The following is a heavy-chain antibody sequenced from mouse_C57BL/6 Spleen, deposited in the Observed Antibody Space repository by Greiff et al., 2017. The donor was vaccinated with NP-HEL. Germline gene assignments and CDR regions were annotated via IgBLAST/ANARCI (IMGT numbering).Heavy chain of an antibody. CDR3: ARLGFITTVVAPYAMDY. CDR1: GYTFTSYW. D-gene: IGHD1-1*01. J-gene: IGHJ4*01. V-gene: IGHV1-69*01. CDR2: IDPSDSYT. Sequence: QVQLQQPGAELVMPGASVKLSCKASGYTFTSYWMHWVKQRPGQGLEWIGEIDPSDSYTNYNQKFKGKSTLTVDKSSSTAYMQLSSLTSEDSAVYYCARLGFITTVVAPYAMDYWGQGTSVTVSS.